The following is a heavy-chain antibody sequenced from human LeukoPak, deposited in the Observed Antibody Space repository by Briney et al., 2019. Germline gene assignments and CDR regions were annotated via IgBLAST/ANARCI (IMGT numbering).Heavy chain of an antibody. Sequence: GGSLRLSCEGSGFTFSNYWMGWVRQAPGKGLEWVSAISGSGGTTYYADSVKGRFTISRDNSKNTLYLQMNSLRAEDTAVYYCATTKPGIAASGTKKYYYYYLDVWGKGTAVTVSS. J-gene: IGHJ6*03. CDR1: GFTFSNYW. D-gene: IGHD6-13*01. V-gene: IGHV3-23*01. CDR2: ISGSGGTT. CDR3: ATTKPGIAASGTKKYYYYYLDV.